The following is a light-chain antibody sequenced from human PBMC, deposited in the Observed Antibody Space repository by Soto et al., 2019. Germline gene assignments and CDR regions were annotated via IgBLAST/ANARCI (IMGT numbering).Light chain of an antibody. CDR3: QQYAGSLT. J-gene: IGKJ4*01. V-gene: IGKV3-11*01. Sequence: EIVLTKCPSTLSLSPWERSTLSCRASQIVSSYLLLYQQKPGQAPRLLIYDASNRATGIPARFSGSGSETDFTLTISRLEPEDFAVYYCQQYAGSLTFGGGTKVDIK. CDR2: DAS. CDR1: QIVSSY.